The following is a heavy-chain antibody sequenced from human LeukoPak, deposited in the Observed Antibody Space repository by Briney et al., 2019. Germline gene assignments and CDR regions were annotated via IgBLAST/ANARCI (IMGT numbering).Heavy chain of an antibody. CDR2: INHSGST. J-gene: IGHJ4*02. V-gene: IGHV4-34*01. Sequence: SETLSLTCAVYGGSFSGYYWSWIRQPPGKGLEWIGEINHSGSTNYNPSLKSRVTISVDTSKNQFSLKLSSVTAADTAVYYCARVGVGATCLDYWGQGTLVTVSS. CDR3: ARVGVGATCLDY. D-gene: IGHD1-26*01. CDR1: GGSFSGYY.